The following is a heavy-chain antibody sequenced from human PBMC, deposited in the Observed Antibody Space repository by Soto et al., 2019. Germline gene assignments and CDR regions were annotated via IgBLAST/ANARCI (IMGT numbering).Heavy chain of an antibody. J-gene: IGHJ4*02. CDR2: IFSTGIA. V-gene: IGHV4-59*13. CDR3: ARSRHSLGGVM. D-gene: IGHD3-16*01. CDR1: GASMSNYY. Sequence: SETLSLTCTVSGASMSNYYGSWIRQSPWKGLEYIGYIFSTGIADYSPYLKSRVTLSVDTSSNRFSLRLSSVTVAGTAVYYCARSRHSLGGVMWGPRTLVTV.